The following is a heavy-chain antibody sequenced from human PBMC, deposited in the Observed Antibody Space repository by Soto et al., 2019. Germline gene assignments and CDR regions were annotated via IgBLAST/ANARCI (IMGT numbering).Heavy chain of an antibody. CDR2: ISSSSSYI. D-gene: IGHD4-4*01. J-gene: IGHJ4*02. V-gene: IGHV3-21*01. CDR1: GLPFSSYG. Sequence: EVQLVESGGGLVKPGGSLRLSGAASGLPFSSYGMNWVRQAPGKGLEWVSSISSSSSYIYYADSVKGRFTISRDNAKNSLYLQMNSLRAEDTAVYYCARTDPYRPFDYWGQGTLVTVSS. CDR3: ARTDPYRPFDY.